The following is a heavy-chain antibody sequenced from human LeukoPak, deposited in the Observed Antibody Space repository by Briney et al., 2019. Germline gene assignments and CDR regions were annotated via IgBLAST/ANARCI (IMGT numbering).Heavy chain of an antibody. D-gene: IGHD3-10*01. CDR2: ISHSGST. CDR3: ARPRYGSGSLDS. V-gene: IGHV4-34*01. J-gene: IGHJ4*02. CDR1: GESFSGHY. Sequence: SETLSLTCAVYGESFSGHYWTWIRQPPGKGLEWIGEISHSGSTTSNPSLNNRVTISVDTSKNQFSLKLTSVTAADTAVYYCARPRYGSGSLDSWGQGTLVTVSS.